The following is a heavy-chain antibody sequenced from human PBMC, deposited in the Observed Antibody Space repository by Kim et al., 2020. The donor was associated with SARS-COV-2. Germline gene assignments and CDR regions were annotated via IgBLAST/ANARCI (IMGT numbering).Heavy chain of an antibody. V-gene: IGHV4-39*01. CDR1: GGSISSSSYT. CDR3: ARRAREFPVRVNRFYP. Sequence: SETLSLTCTVPGGSISSSSYTWGWIRQPPGKGLEWIGSTYYSGRTYYNPSLKSRVTISVDTSKNQFSLKLSSVTAAATAGYYCARRAREFPVRVNRFYP. D-gene: IGHD3-10*01. CDR2: TYYSGRT. J-gene: IGHJ5*02.